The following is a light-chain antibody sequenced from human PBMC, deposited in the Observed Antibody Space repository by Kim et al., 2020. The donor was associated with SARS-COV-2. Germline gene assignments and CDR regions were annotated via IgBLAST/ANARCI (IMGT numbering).Light chain of an antibody. Sequence: QSVLTQPPSVSGAPGQTVTISCTGSGSNIGADYDVHWYQQFPGRAPTLLIFDNDNRPSGVPDRFSGSKSGSSASLAITGLQADDEADYFCQSFDTRLSGSRIFGGGTKVTVL. CDR3: QSFDTRLSGSRI. CDR2: DND. J-gene: IGLJ2*01. CDR1: GSNIGADYD. V-gene: IGLV1-40*01.